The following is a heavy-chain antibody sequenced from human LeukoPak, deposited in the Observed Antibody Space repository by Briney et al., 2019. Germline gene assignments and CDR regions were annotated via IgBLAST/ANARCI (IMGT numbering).Heavy chain of an antibody. CDR1: GGSNSSGSYY. D-gene: IGHD3-9*01. V-gene: IGHV4-61*02. CDR2: IYTSGST. CDR3: ASAYYDILGGHFDY. J-gene: IGHJ4*02. Sequence: PSQTLSLTCTVSGGSNSSGSYYWSWIRQPAGKGLEWIGRIYTSGSTNYNPSLKSRVTISVDTSKNQFSLKLSSVTAADTAVYYCASAYYDILGGHFDYWGQGTLVTVSS.